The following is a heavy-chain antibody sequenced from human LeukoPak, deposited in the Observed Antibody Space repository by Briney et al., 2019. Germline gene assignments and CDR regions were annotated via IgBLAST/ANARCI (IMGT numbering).Heavy chain of an antibody. CDR2: IYYSGST. D-gene: IGHD6-13*01. V-gene: IGHV4-39*01. CDR1: GGSISSSSYY. CDR3: ARQTSRSWYGLYYFDY. J-gene: IGHJ4*02. Sequence: PSETLSLTCTVSGGSISSSSYYWGWIRQPPGKGLEWIGSIYYSGSTYYNPSLKSRVTISVDTSKNQFSLKLSSVTAADTAVYYCARQTSRSWYGLYYFDYWGQGTLVTVSS.